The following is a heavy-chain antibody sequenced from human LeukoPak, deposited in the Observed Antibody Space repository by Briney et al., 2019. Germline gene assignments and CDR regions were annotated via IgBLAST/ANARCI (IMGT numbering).Heavy chain of an antibody. CDR3: ARATAMVRPYYYYMDV. V-gene: IGHV7-4-1*02. CDR2: INTNTGNP. Sequence: ASAKVSCKASGYTFTSYAMNWVRQAPGQGLEWMGWINTNTGNPTYAQGFTGRSVFSLDTSVSTAYLQISSLKAEDTAVYYCARATAMVRPYYYYMDVWGKGTTVTVSS. D-gene: IGHD5-18*01. CDR1: GYTFTSYA. J-gene: IGHJ6*03.